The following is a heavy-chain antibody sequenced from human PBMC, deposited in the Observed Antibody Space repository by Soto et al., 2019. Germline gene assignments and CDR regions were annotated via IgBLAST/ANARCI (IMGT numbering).Heavy chain of an antibody. Sequence: QVQLQESGPGLVKPSETLSLTCTVSGGSVSSGSYYWSWIRQPPGKGLEWIGYIYYSGSTNYNPSLKRRVTISVDTSKNQSTLKLSSVTAADTAVYYCARGRGATIYYYYYYGMDVWGQGTTVTVSS. D-gene: IGHD5-12*01. J-gene: IGHJ6*02. CDR2: IYYSGST. CDR3: ARGRGATIYYYYYYGMDV. V-gene: IGHV4-61*01. CDR1: GGSVSSGSYY.